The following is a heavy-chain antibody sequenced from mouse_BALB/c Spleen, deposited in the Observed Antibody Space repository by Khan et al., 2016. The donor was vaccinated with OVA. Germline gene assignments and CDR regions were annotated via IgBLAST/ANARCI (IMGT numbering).Heavy chain of an antibody. CDR3: ARAYSSCSMDY. J-gene: IGHJ4*01. CDR2: VSYSGNT. CDR1: GDSITSGF. V-gene: IGHV3-8*02. Sequence: EVQLVESGPSLVKPSQTLSLTCSVTGDSITSGFWNWIRKFPGNKFEYMGYVSYSGNTYYNPSLISRISITRDTSKSQYYLQLNSVTTEDTATYFCARAYSSCSMDYWGQGTSVTVSS. D-gene: IGHD1-1*01.